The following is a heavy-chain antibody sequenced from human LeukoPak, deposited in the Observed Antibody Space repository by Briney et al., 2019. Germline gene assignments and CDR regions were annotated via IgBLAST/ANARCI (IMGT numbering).Heavy chain of an antibody. Sequence: SXTLSLTFAISGDSVSSNSAAWNWIRQSPSRGLEWLGSTYYRSKWYNDYAVSVKSRITINPDTSKNQFSLQLNSVTPEDTAVYYCARAWHSGYGYFDYWGQGTLVTVSS. D-gene: IGHD5-12*01. CDR2: TYYRSKWYN. CDR1: GDSVSSNSAA. J-gene: IGHJ4*02. V-gene: IGHV6-1*01. CDR3: ARAWHSGYGYFDY.